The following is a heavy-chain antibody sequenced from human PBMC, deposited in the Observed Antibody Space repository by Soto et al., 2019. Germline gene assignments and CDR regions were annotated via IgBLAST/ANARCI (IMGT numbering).Heavy chain of an antibody. CDR3: ATSSNYYDSSGYYYYGMDV. V-gene: IGHV3-23*01. D-gene: IGHD3-22*01. CDR2: ISGSGGST. Sequence: GGSLRLSCAASGFTFSSYAMSWVRQAPGKGLEWVSAISGSGGSTYYADSVKGRFTISRDNSKNTLYLQMNSLRAEDTAVYYCATSSNYYDSSGYYYYGMDVWGQGTTVIVSS. CDR1: GFTFSSYA. J-gene: IGHJ6*02.